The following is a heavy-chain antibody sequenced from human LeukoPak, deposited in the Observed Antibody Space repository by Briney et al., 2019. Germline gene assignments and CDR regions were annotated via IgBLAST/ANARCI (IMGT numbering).Heavy chain of an antibody. D-gene: IGHD3-22*01. CDR3: ATLGLAVIFVDY. CDR1: GYTLTELS. Sequence: GASVKVSCKVSGYTLTELSMHWVRQAPGKGLEWMGGFDPEDGETIYAQKFQGRVTMTEDTSTDTAYMELSSLRSEDTAVYYCATLGLAVIFVDYWGQGTLVTVSS. J-gene: IGHJ4*02. CDR2: FDPEDGET. V-gene: IGHV1-24*01.